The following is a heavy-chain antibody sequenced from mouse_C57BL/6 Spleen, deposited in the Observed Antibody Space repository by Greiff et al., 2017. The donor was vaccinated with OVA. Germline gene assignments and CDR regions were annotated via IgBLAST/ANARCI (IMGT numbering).Heavy chain of an antibody. CDR3: ARAYYSNYYAMDY. CDR1: GFTFSSYA. D-gene: IGHD2-5*01. Sequence: EVQGVESGGGLVKPGGSLKLSCAASGFTFSSYAMSWVRQTPEKRLEWVATISDGGSYTYYPDNVKGRFTISRDNAKNNLYLQMSHLKSEDTAMYYCARAYYSNYYAMDYWGQGTSVTVSS. CDR2: ISDGGSYT. J-gene: IGHJ4*01. V-gene: IGHV5-4*01.